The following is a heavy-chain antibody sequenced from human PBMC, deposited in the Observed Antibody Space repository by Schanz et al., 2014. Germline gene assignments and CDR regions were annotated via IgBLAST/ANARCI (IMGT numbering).Heavy chain of an antibody. CDR1: GYTFSDYG. J-gene: IGHJ3*02. CDR2: FIPILDVG. D-gene: IGHD1-26*01. Sequence: QVQLVQSGAEVKKPGASVKVSCKTSGYTFSDYGITWVRQARGQGLEWVGRFIPILDVGNYAQQFQGRVTFTANKSTNTAYMELSSLRYEDTAVYYCARGDMPGAFDIWGQGTMVTVSS. V-gene: IGHV1-69*04. CDR3: ARGDMPGAFDI.